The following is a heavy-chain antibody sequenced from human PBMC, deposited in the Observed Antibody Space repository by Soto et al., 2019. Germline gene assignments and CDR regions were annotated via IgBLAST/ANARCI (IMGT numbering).Heavy chain of an antibody. Sequence: QVQLVQSGAEVKKPGSSVKVSCKASGGTFSSYTISWVRQAPGQGLEWMGRIIPILGIANYAQKFQGRVTITADKSTSTAYMELSSLRSEDTDVYYCIAAAGKPFDYWGQGTLVTVSS. CDR2: IIPILGIA. CDR1: GGTFSSYT. J-gene: IGHJ4*02. D-gene: IGHD6-13*01. CDR3: IAAAGKPFDY. V-gene: IGHV1-69*02.